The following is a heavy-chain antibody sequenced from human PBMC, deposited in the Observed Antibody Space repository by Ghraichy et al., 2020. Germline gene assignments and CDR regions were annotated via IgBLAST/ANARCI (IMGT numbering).Heavy chain of an antibody. CDR3: ARGNHVLMVYAHDSHWYFDL. V-gene: IGHV4-59*01. D-gene: IGHD2-8*01. Sequence: WGRIVCRPGQEKKRIGYIYYSGSTNYNPSLKSRVTISVDTSKNQFSLKLSSVTAADTAVYYCARGNHVLMVYAHDSHWYFDLWGCG. J-gene: IGHJ2*01. CDR2: IYYSGST.